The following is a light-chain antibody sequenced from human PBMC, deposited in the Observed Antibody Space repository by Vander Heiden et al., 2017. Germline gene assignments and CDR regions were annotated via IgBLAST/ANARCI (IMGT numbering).Light chain of an antibody. CDR3: QQFNSYPLFT. CDR1: QGISSA. V-gene: IGKV1-13*02. Sequence: AIQFTQSPSSLSASVGDRVTITCRASQGISSALAWYQQKPGKAPKLLIYDASSLESGVPSRFSGSGSGTDFTLTISSLQPEDFATYYCQQFNSYPLFTFGPGTKVDIK. CDR2: DAS. J-gene: IGKJ3*01.